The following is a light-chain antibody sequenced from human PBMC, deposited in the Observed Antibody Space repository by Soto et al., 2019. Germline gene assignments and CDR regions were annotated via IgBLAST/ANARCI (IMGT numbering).Light chain of an antibody. CDR2: GAS. V-gene: IGKV3-15*01. Sequence: EIVMTQSPDTVPVSPGERATLSCRASQDIRSHLVWYQQKPGQPPRLLIYGASTRATGIPDRFSGSGSGTEFTLTISSLQSEDFAVYYCQQHKIWPPVTFGGGTRVDLK. J-gene: IGKJ4*01. CDR1: QDIRSH. CDR3: QQHKIWPPVT.